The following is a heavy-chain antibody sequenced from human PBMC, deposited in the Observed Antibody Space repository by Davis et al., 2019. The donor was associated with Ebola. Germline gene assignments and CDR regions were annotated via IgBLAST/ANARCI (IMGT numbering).Heavy chain of an antibody. J-gene: IGHJ6*02. CDR3: ARGNYGDYGYGMDV. CDR2: MNPNSGNT. Sequence: ASVKVSCKASGGTFSSYAISWVRQATGQGLEWMGWMNPNSGNTGYAQKFQGRVTITRNTSISTAYMELSSLRSEDTAVYYCARGNYGDYGYGMDVWGQGTTVTVSS. CDR1: GGTFSSYA. D-gene: IGHD4-17*01. V-gene: IGHV1-8*03.